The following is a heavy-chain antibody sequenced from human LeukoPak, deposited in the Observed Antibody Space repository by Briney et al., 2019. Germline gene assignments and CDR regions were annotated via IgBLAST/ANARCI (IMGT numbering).Heavy chain of an antibody. CDR3: ARAIYCSGGSCYLGKYYYYYMDV. V-gene: IGHV4-30-4*08. CDR2: IYYSGGT. Sequence: SETLSLTCTVSVASFSSGVYYWSWFRQPPGKGLEWIGYIYYSGGTYYNPSLKSRVTISVDTSKNQFSLKLSSVTAADTAVYYCARAIYCSGGSCYLGKYYYYYMDVWGKGTTVTVSS. D-gene: IGHD2-15*01. J-gene: IGHJ6*03. CDR1: VASFSSGVYY.